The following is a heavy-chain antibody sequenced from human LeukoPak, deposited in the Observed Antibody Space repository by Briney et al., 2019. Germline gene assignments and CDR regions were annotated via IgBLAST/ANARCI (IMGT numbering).Heavy chain of an antibody. CDR3: ARKRRDGYYFDY. CDR1: RFNVSSNY. V-gene: IGHV3-53*01. CDR2: IYSGGST. Sequence: GGSLRLCCAISRFNVSSNYMSWVRQAPGKGLEWVSVIYSGGSTYYADSVKGRFTISRDNSKNTLYLQMNSLRAEDTAVYYCARKRRDGYYFDYWGQGTLVTISS. J-gene: IGHJ4*02. D-gene: IGHD5-24*01.